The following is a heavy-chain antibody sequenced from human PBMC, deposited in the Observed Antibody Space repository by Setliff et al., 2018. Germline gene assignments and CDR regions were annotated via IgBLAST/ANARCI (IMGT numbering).Heavy chain of an antibody. CDR2: IHYSGST. J-gene: IGHJ3*02. D-gene: IGHD3-3*01. CDR3: ARVAEASMRHIGIFGVVPHGFDI. V-gene: IGHV4-59*01. CDR1: GGSISSNY. Sequence: SETLSLTCSVSGGSISSNYWSWMRQPPGKGLEWIGYIHYSGSTSYNPSLKSRVTILVDTSKNQLSLRVNSMTAADTAVYYCARVAEASMRHIGIFGVVPHGFDIWGRGTMVTVSS.